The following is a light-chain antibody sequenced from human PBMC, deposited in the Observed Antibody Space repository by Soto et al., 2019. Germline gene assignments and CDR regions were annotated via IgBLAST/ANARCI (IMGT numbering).Light chain of an antibody. CDR3: QQYYKWPPWT. Sequence: EIVLTQSPATLSLSPGERATLSCRASQRITTYLAWYQQKPGQAPRLLIYDASNRATGIPARFSGSGSGTDFTLTISSLEPEDFAFYYCQQYYKWPPWTFGQGTKVDIK. J-gene: IGKJ1*01. V-gene: IGKV3-11*01. CDR1: QRITTY. CDR2: DAS.